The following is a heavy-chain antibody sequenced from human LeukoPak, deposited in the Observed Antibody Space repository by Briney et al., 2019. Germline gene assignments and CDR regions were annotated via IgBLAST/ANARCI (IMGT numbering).Heavy chain of an antibody. J-gene: IGHJ4*02. CDR3: ARGRTEGFYDFWSGYPFDY. D-gene: IGHD3-3*01. CDR2: IYYSGST. V-gene: IGHV4-59*01. CDR1: GGSISSYY. Sequence: SETLSLTCTVSGGSISSYYWSWIRQPPGKGLEWIGYIYYSGSTNYNPSLKSRVTISVDTSKNQFSLKLSSVTAADTAVYYCARGRTEGFYDFWSGYPFDYWGQGTLVTVSS.